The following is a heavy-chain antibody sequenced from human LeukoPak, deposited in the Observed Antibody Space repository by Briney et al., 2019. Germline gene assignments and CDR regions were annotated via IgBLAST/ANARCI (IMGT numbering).Heavy chain of an antibody. J-gene: IGHJ3*02. D-gene: IGHD2-15*01. V-gene: IGHV1-24*01. CDR1: GYTLTELS. CDR3: ATRYCSGGSCPHSGTDAFDI. CDR2: FDPEDGET. Sequence: ASVKVSCKVSGYTLTELSMHWVRQAPGKGLEWMGGFDPEDGETIYAQKFQGRVTMTEDTSTDTAYMELSSLRSEDTAVYYCATRYCSGGSCPHSGTDAFDIWGQGTMVTVSS.